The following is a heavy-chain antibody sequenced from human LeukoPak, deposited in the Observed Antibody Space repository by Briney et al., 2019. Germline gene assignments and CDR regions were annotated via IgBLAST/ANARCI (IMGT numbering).Heavy chain of an antibody. V-gene: IGHV3-66*01. D-gene: IGHD3-16*01. J-gene: IGHJ3*02. CDR1: GFTVSSYY. Sequence: GGSLRLSCAASGFTVSSYYMTWVRQAPGKGLEWVSVMYSGGSTYYADSVKGRVAISRDNSQNTVFLQMNTLRAEDTAVYYCAKDREYSYVYDAFDIWGQGTLVTVSS. CDR2: MYSGGST. CDR3: AKDREYSYVYDAFDI.